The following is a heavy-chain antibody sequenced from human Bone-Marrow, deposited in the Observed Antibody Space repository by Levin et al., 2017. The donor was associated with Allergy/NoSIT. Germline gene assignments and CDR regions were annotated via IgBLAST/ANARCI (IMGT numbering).Heavy chain of an antibody. CDR3: ASLSLGPWFDP. J-gene: IGHJ5*02. V-gene: IGHV1-69*10. CDR1: GGGLSSYV. CDR2: IISILNRT. Sequence: SVKVSCKASGGGLSSYVFSWVRQAPGQGLEWMGGIISILNRTNYSQKFQGRVTITADTSTHTAYLHLDSLTVDDTAIYYCASLSLGPWFDPWGQGTLVTVSS.